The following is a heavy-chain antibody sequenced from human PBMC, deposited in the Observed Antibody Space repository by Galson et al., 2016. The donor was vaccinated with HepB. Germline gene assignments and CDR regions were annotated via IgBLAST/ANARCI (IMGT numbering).Heavy chain of an antibody. CDR3: ATIPDGFITGGADGGFDY. D-gene: IGHD1-20*01. Sequence: SETLSLTCTVSGGSISSSSYKWGWFRQPPGKGLEWIGNIFYSGTTHSNPSLKSRLTMPIDTSKNQFSLKLTSVTAADTAVYYCATIPDGFITGGADGGFDYWGQGTLVTVSS. V-gene: IGHV4-39*01. CDR2: IFYSGTT. J-gene: IGHJ4*02. CDR1: GGSISSSSYK.